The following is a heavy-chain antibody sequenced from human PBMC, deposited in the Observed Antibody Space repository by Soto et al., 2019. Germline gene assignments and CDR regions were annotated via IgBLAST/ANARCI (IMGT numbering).Heavy chain of an antibody. Sequence: GGSLRLSCAASGFTFSSYSMNWVRQAPGKGLEWVSYISSSSSTIYYADSVKGRFTISRDNAKNSLYLQMNSLRDEDTAVYYCARPMTTGYYYGMDVWGQGTTVTVSS. V-gene: IGHV3-48*02. J-gene: IGHJ6*02. CDR3: ARPMTTGYYYGMDV. CDR1: GFTFSSYS. D-gene: IGHD4-17*01. CDR2: ISSSSSTI.